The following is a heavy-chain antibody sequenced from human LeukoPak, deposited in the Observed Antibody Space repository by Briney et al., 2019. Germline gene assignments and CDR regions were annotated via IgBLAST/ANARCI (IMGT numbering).Heavy chain of an antibody. CDR3: VEPHSFANWSPFDY. CDR2: ISRSGGST. Sequence: GGSLRLSCVASGFTFSDYAMSWVRQAPGKGLEWVSGISRSGGSTNYADSVKGRFTISRDNSKNMVHLQVSSLRAEDTAVYYCVEPHSFANWSPFDYWGQGTLVTVSS. J-gene: IGHJ4*02. CDR1: GFTFSDYA. D-gene: IGHD4/OR15-4a*01. V-gene: IGHV3-23*01.